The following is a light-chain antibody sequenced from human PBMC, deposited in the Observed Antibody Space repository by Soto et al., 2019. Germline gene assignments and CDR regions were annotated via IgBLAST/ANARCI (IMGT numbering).Light chain of an antibody. Sequence: EIVLTQSPGTLSLSPGERATLSCRASQSVSSSYLAWYQQKPGQAPRLLIYGASSRATGIPDRFSGSGSGTDFTLIISRLETEDFAVYYCQQYGSSPRTFGQGPRLEIK. CDR3: QQYGSSPRT. CDR2: GAS. CDR1: QSVSSSY. J-gene: IGKJ5*01. V-gene: IGKV3-20*01.